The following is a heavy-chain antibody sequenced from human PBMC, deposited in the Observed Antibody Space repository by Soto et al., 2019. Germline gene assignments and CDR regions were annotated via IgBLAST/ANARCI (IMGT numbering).Heavy chain of an antibody. Sequence: SEILSLTCTVSGGSINSGGYSWTWIRQPPGKGLEWIGFIYHTGTTYYNPSLKSRVTISVDRSKNQFSLKLNSVTAADTAVYYWARGVNYYDSSGSSWFDPWGQGALVTVSS. CDR1: GGSINSGGYS. J-gene: IGHJ5*02. CDR3: ARGVNYYDSSGSSWFDP. CDR2: IYHTGTT. V-gene: IGHV4-30-2*01. D-gene: IGHD3-22*01.